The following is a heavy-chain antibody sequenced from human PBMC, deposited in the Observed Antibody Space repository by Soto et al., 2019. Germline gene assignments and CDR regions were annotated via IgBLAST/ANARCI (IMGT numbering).Heavy chain of an antibody. CDR3: ARGGHIAVVTASFDY. Sequence: GASVKVSCKPSGYTFNTYYLHCVRQAPGQALEWMGVIHPSGGGTTYAQKFLGRVTVTRDTSTSTVFMELSSLRSDDTAVYYCARGGHIAVVTASFDYWGQGTLVTVSS. J-gene: IGHJ4*02. V-gene: IGHV1-46*02. D-gene: IGHD2-21*02. CDR1: GYTFNTYY. CDR2: IHPSGGGT.